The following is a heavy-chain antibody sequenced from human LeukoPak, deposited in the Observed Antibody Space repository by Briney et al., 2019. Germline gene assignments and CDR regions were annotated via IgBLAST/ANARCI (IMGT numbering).Heavy chain of an antibody. V-gene: IGHV4-59*01. D-gene: IGHD6-13*01. CDR3: AREEGSSYGMDV. CDR2: IYYSGST. J-gene: IGHJ6*02. Sequence: PSETLSLTCTVSGGSISSYYWSWIRQPPGQGLEWIGYIYYSGSTNYNPSLKSRVTISVDTSKNQFSLKLSSVTAADTAVYYCAREEGSSYGMDVWGQGTTVTVSS. CDR1: GGSISSYY.